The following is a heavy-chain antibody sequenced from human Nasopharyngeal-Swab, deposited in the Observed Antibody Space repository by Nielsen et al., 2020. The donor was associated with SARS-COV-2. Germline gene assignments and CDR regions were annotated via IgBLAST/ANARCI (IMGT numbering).Heavy chain of an antibody. J-gene: IGHJ1*01. D-gene: IGHD3-22*01. Sequence: VRQAPGKGLEWVSLIYGDGSTYYGDSMKGRFIISRDKSKDTLYLQVNSLRVEDTALYYCVGKSRDVSAPDNWGQGTLVTVSS. CDR3: VGKSRDVSAPDN. CDR2: IYGDGST. V-gene: IGHV3-53*01.